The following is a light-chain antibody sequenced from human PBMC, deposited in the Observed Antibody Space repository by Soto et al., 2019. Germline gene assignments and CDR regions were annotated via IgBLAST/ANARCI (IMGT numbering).Light chain of an antibody. CDR2: EVG. CDR1: SSDVGGYNY. V-gene: IGLV2-14*01. J-gene: IGLJ1*01. Sequence: QSALTQPASVSGSPGQSITVSCTGTSSDVGGYNYVSWYQQHPGKAPKIMIYEVGNRPSGVSNRFSGSKSGNTASLTISGLQAEDEADYYCSSYTSRSTLNYVFGTGTKVTVL. CDR3: SSYTSRSTLNYV.